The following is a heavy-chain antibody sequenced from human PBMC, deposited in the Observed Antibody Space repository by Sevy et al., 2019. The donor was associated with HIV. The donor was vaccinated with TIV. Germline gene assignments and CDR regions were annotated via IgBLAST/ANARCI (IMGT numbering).Heavy chain of an antibody. J-gene: IGHJ4*02. D-gene: IGHD2-15*01. CDR1: GFTFTRYW. CDR2: INEDGSEK. V-gene: IGHV3-7*01. CDR3: ARDVVAGDF. Sequence: GGSLRLSCAASGFTFTRYWMSWVRQAPGKGLEWVANINEDGSEKYYVDSLKGRFTISRDNARKSLHLQMNSLRAEDTAIYYCARDVVAGDFWGQGTLVTVSS.